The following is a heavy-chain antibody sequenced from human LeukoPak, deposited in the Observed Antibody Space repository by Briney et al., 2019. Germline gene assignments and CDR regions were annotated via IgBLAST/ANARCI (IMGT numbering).Heavy chain of an antibody. J-gene: IGHJ4*02. Sequence: SETLSLTCTVSGGSISSYYWSWIRQPPGKGLEWIGYIYYSGSTNYNPSLKSRVTISVDTSKNQFSLKLSSVTAADTAVYYCARSTYYYGSGSYSFDYWGQGTLVTVSS. CDR3: ARSTYYYGSGSYSFDY. CDR2: IYYSGST. V-gene: IGHV4-59*12. CDR1: GGSISSYY. D-gene: IGHD3-10*01.